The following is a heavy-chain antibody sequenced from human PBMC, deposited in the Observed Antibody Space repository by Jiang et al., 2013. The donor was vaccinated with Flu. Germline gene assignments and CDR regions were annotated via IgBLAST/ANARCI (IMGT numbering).Heavy chain of an antibody. V-gene: IGHV1-2*06. Sequence: TGYYMHWVRQAPGQGLEWMGRINPNSGGTNYAQKFQGRVTMTRDTSISTAYMELSRLRSDDTAVYYCAREGLDRAFDIWGQETMVTVSS. D-gene: IGHD6-19*01. CDR2: INPNSGGT. CDR3: AREGLDRAFDI. J-gene: IGHJ3*02. CDR1: TGYY.